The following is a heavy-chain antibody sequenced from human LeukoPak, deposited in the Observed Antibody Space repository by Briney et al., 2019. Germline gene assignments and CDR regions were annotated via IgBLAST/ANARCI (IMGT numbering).Heavy chain of an antibody. V-gene: IGHV1-2*02. Sequence: ASVKVSCKASGYTFTGYYMHWVRQAPGQGLEWMGWINPNSGGTNYAQKFQGRVTMTRDTSISTAYMELSRLRSDDTAVYYCARPHAGGSGAFDIWGQGTMVSVSS. CDR3: ARPHAGGSGAFDI. CDR2: INPNSGGT. CDR1: GYTFTGYY. D-gene: IGHD2-15*01. J-gene: IGHJ3*02.